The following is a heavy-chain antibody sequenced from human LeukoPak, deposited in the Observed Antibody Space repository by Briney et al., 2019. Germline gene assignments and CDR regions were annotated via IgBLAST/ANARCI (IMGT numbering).Heavy chain of an antibody. CDR3: ARGFNWVDY. V-gene: IGHV3-20*04. CDR1: GSTFDDYG. CDR2: INWNGGST. Sequence: GGSLRLSCVASGSTFDDYGITWVRQAPGKGLEWVSGINWNGGSTGYADSVKGRFTISRDNAKNSLSLQMCRLRAEVMALYSRARGFNWVDYWGQGILVTVSS. D-gene: IGHD1-20*01. J-gene: IGHJ4*02.